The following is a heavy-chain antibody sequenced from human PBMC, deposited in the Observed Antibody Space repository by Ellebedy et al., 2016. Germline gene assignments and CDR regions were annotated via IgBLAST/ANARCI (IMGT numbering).Heavy chain of an antibody. V-gene: IGHV3-7*01. D-gene: IGHD3-16*01. Sequence: GESLKISCAASGFTFSSYWMSWIRQAPGKGLEWVANIKQDGSEKYYVDSVKGRFTISRDNAKNSLYLQMNSLRAEDTAVYYCARDGGGMDVWGQGTTVTVSS. CDR1: GFTFSSYW. CDR2: IKQDGSEK. CDR3: ARDGGGMDV. J-gene: IGHJ6*02.